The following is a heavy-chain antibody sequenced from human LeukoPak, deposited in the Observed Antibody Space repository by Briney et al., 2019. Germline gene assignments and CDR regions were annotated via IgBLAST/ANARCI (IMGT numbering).Heavy chain of an antibody. J-gene: IGHJ3*02. CDR1: GYTFTSYY. V-gene: IGHV1-46*01. CDR3: ARDSLEAGDAFDI. Sequence: ASVKVSCKASGYTFTSYYMHWVRQAPGQGLEWMGIINPSGGSTSYAQKFQGRVTMTRDTSTSAVYMELSSLRSEDTAVYSCARDSLEAGDAFDIWGQGTMVTVSS. CDR2: INPSGGST.